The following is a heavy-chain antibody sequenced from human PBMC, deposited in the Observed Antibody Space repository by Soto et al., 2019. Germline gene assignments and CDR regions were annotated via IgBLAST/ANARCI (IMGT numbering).Heavy chain of an antibody. CDR3: ARQQWLVLNAFDI. Sequence: SETLSLTCTVSGGSFSSYYWSWIRQPPGKGLGWIGYIYYSGSTNYNPSLKSRVTISVDTSKNQFSLKLSSVTAADTAVYYCARQQWLVLNAFDIWGQGTMVTVSS. CDR2: IYYSGST. J-gene: IGHJ3*02. D-gene: IGHD6-19*01. V-gene: IGHV4-59*01. CDR1: GGSFSSYY.